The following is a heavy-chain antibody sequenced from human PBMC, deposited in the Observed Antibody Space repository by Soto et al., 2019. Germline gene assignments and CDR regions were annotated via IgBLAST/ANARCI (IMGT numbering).Heavy chain of an antibody. Sequence: EVQLSESGGGLVQPGGSLRLSCAASGFTFRSYTMSWVRQAPGKGLEWVSSFSGRDATTYYADSVNGPFTISRDNSNNTLYLQMNSLRAEDTALYFCVRTIVGATKGGWFDPWGQGALVTVSS. D-gene: IGHD1-26*01. J-gene: IGHJ5*02. CDR3: VRTIVGATKGGWFDP. V-gene: IGHV3-23*01. CDR2: FSGRDATT. CDR1: GFTFRSYT.